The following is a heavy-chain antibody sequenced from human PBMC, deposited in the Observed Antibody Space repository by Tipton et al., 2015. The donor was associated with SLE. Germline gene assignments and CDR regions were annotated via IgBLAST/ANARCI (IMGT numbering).Heavy chain of an antibody. D-gene: IGHD2/OR15-2a*01. Sequence: LRLSCNVSGVSFSSSHWSWIRQPAGKGLEWLGRIYTSGATDDNPSLKSRVTMSVDMSKNQIFLKMTSVTAADSAVYFCVRVWLNNAFDIWGQGTRVTVSS. J-gene: IGHJ3*02. CDR3: VRVWLNNAFDI. V-gene: IGHV4-4*07. CDR1: GVSFSSSH. CDR2: IYTSGAT.